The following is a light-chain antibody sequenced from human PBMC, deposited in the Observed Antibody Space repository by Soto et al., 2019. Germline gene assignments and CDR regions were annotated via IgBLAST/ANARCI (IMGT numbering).Light chain of an antibody. CDR1: QGIGGD. J-gene: IGKJ1*01. CDR2: ATS. Sequence: DIQMTQSPSSLSASVGDRVTITCRASQGIGGDAGWYQQKPGKPPKRLIYATSTLQSGIPSRFSGGGFGTEFTLTISSLQPEDCATYYCVQHNSYPLTFGQGTRVEMK. CDR3: VQHNSYPLT. V-gene: IGKV1-17*01.